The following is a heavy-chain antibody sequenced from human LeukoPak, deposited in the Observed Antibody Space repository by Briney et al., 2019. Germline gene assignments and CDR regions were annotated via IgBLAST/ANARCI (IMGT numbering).Heavy chain of an antibody. D-gene: IGHD1-1*01. J-gene: IGHJ4*02. CDR1: GFIFSDYG. CDR2: TRFDGSIK. CDR3: ARWGGTRQYYFDY. Sequence: GGSLRLSCAVSGFIFSDYGFHWVRQAPGKGLEWVAVTRFDGSIKQYADSVKGRFTISRDDSKNTLYLQMNFLKSDDTAVYYCARWGGTRQYYFDYWGQGTLVTVSS. V-gene: IGHV3-33*01.